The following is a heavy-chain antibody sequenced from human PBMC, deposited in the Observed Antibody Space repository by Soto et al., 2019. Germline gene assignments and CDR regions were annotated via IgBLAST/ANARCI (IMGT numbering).Heavy chain of an antibody. CDR2: INAGDGNT. D-gene: IGHD4-4*01. CDR3: ARDAMTTEFDY. V-gene: IGHV1-3*01. CDR1: GHTFTRYA. Sequence: ASVKVSCKASGHTFTRYAMHWVRQAPGQRFEWMGWINAGDGNTKYSQKFQGRVTITRDTSASTAYMELSSLRSEDTAVYYCARDAMTTEFDYWGQGTLVTVSS. J-gene: IGHJ4*02.